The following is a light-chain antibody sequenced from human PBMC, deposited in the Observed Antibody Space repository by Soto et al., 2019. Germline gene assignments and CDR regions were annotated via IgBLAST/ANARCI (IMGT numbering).Light chain of an antibody. V-gene: IGLV2-14*01. J-gene: IGLJ2*01. Sequence: QSVLTQPASMSGSPGQSITISCTGTSSDIGGYNYISWYQQLPGKAPKFIIYDVRNRPSGVSNRFSGSRSGNTASLTISGLQAEDEADYYCSSYTSSSTVIFGGGTKLPS. CDR2: DVR. CDR3: SSYTSSSTVI. CDR1: SSDIGGYNY.